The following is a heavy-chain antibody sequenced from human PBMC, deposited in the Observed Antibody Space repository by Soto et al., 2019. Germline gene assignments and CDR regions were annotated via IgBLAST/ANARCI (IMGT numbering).Heavy chain of an antibody. CDR2: ISGEGVTT. Sequence: EVRLVEYGGDLVQRGGSLRLSCAASGFPFSSYWMHWVRHTPGKGLDWIARISGEGVTTYYADSVTGRFTVSREDAKNTLSLQINGLRAQATAVYYCAREYYGLLTGYYADYWGQGATVSVSS. CDR1: GFPFSSYW. CDR3: AREYYGLLTGYYADY. J-gene: IGHJ4*02. D-gene: IGHD3-9*01. V-gene: IGHV3-74*01.